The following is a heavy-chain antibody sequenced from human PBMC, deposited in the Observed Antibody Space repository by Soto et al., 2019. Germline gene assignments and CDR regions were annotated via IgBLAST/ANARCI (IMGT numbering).Heavy chain of an antibody. J-gene: IGHJ5*02. CDR3: ARDPAGTTDWFDP. CDR1: GFTFSRYG. CDR2: IWYDGSNK. Sequence: QVQLVESGGGVVQPGRSLRLSCAASGFTFSRYGMHWVRQAPGKGLEWVAVIWYDGSNKYYADSVKGRFTISRDNSKNTLYLQMNSLRAEDTAVYYCARDPAGTTDWFDPWGQGTLVTVSS. V-gene: IGHV3-33*01. D-gene: IGHD1-1*01.